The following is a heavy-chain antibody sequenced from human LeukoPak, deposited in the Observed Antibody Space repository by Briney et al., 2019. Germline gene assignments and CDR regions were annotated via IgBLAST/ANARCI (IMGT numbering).Heavy chain of an antibody. CDR1: GFTFSSYG. Sequence: GRSLRLSCAASGFTFSSYGMHWVRQAPGKGLEWVAFIRYDGSNKYYADSVKGRFTISRDNSKNTLYLQMNSLRAEDTAVYYCAKALGSRANWGYFDYWGQGTLVTVSS. CDR2: IRYDGSNK. D-gene: IGHD7-27*01. J-gene: IGHJ4*02. CDR3: AKALGSRANWGYFDY. V-gene: IGHV3-30*02.